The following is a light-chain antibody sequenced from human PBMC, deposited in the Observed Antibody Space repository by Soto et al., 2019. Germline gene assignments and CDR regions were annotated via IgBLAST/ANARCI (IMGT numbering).Light chain of an antibody. CDR3: QQYGSSRWT. V-gene: IGKV3-20*01. Sequence: ENVLTQSPGTLSLSPGERATLSCRASQSVSSNYLAWYQQKPGQAPRLLVYGASSRATGIPDRFSGSGSGTDFTLTIRRLEPEDFAVYYCQQYGSSRWTFGQGTKVDIK. J-gene: IGKJ1*01. CDR1: QSVSSNY. CDR2: GAS.